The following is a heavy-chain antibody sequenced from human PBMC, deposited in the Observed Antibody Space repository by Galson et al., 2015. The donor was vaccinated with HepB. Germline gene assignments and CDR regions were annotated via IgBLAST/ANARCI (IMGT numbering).Heavy chain of an antibody. J-gene: IGHJ4*02. CDR2: ISSSSSYI. CDR3: ARPHYGSGSYYFY. V-gene: IGHV3-21*01. Sequence: SLRLSCAASGFTFSSYSMNWVRQAPGKGLEWVSSISSSSSYIYYADSVKGRFTISRDNAKNSLYLQMNGLRAEDTAVYYCARPHYGSGSYYFYWGQGTLVTVSS. CDR1: GFTFSSYS. D-gene: IGHD3-10*01.